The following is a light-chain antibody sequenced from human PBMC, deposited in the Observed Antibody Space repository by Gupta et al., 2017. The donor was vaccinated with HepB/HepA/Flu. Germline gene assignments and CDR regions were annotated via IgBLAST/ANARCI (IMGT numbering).Light chain of an antibody. V-gene: IGKV3-20*01. CDR2: GAS. J-gene: IGKJ3*01. CDR3: QQYGSSPLFT. Sequence: VLTPSPGSLSLSPGERATFSCRAIQSVSSSYLAWYQQKPGQAPRLLIYGASSRATGIPDRFSGSGSGTDFTLTINRLEPEDFAVYYCQQYGSSPLFTFGPGTKLDIK. CDR1: QSVSSSY.